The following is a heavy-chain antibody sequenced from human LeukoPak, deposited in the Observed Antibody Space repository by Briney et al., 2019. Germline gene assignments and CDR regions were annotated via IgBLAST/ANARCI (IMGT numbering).Heavy chain of an antibody. CDR1: GFTFSTYS. J-gene: IGHJ4*02. V-gene: IGHV3-21*01. CDR3: ARDGGPVLLWFGESPLGDY. CDR2: ISSSSSYI. D-gene: IGHD3-10*01. Sequence: GGSLRLSCAASGFTFSTYSMNWVRQAPGKGLEWVSSISSSSSYIYYADSVKGRFTISRDNAKNSLYLQMNSLRAEDTAVYYCARDGGPVLLWFGESPLGDYWGQGTLVTVSS.